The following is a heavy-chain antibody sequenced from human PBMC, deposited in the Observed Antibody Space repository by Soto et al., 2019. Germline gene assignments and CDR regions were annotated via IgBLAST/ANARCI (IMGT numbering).Heavy chain of an antibody. CDR3: ARLTPRPGGSGSYLLDLYYYYGMDV. J-gene: IGHJ6*02. V-gene: IGHV5-51*01. D-gene: IGHD3-10*01. Sequence: EVQLVQSGAEVKKPGESLKISCKGSGYSFTSYWIGWVRQMPGKGLEWMGIIYPGDSDTRYSPSFQGQVTISADKSISTAYLQWSSLKASDTAMYYCARLTPRPGGSGSYLLDLYYYYGMDVWGQGTTVTVSS. CDR1: GYSFTSYW. CDR2: IYPGDSDT.